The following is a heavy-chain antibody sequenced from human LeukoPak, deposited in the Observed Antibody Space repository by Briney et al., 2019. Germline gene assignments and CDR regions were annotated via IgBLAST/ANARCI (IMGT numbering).Heavy chain of an antibody. Sequence: GGSLRLSCAASGFTFSSYSMNWVRQAPGKGLEWVSSISSSSSYIYYADSAKGRFTISRDNAKNSLYLQMNSLRAEDTAVYYCARSPDIVVVPAADIGSWFDPWGQGTLVTVSS. CDR2: ISSSSSYI. CDR3: ARSPDIVVVPAADIGSWFDP. CDR1: GFTFSSYS. D-gene: IGHD2-2*01. V-gene: IGHV3-21*01. J-gene: IGHJ5*02.